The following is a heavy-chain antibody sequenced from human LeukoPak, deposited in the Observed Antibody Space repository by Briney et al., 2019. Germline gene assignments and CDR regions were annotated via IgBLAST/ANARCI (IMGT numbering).Heavy chain of an antibody. CDR3: ANHLACGSTSCPPFDY. D-gene: IGHD2-2*01. Sequence: GGSLRLSCAASGFSISTYAMNWVRQAPGKGLEWVSYISSGSSTIYYADSVKGRFTISRDNAKNSLYLQMNSLRAEDTAVYYCANHLACGSTSCPPFDYWGQGTLVTVSS. CDR1: GFSISTYA. V-gene: IGHV3-48*04. CDR2: ISSGSSTI. J-gene: IGHJ4*02.